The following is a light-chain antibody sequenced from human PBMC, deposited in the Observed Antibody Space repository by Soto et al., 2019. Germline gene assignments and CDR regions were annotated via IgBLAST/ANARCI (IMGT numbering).Light chain of an antibody. Sequence: EIVMTQSPATLSVSPGERATLSCRASQSVSSNLAWYQQKPGQAPRLLIYGESARATGIPDRFSASGSGTDFTLTISRLEPEDFAVYYCQQYGSSITFGQGTRLEIK. CDR3: QQYGSSIT. J-gene: IGKJ5*01. V-gene: IGKV3-20*01. CDR1: QSVSSN. CDR2: GES.